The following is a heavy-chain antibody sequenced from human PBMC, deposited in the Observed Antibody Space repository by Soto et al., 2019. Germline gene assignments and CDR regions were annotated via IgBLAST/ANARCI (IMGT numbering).Heavy chain of an antibody. Sequence: SETLSLTCTVSGGSISSYYWSWIRQPPGKGLEWIGYIYYSGGTNYNPSLKSRVTISVDTSKNQFSLKLSSVTAADTAVYYCARDSLRAAAGKGTNWFDPWGQGTLVTVSS. J-gene: IGHJ5*02. D-gene: IGHD6-13*01. CDR2: IYYSGGT. CDR3: ARDSLRAAAGKGTNWFDP. V-gene: IGHV4-59*01. CDR1: GGSISSYY.